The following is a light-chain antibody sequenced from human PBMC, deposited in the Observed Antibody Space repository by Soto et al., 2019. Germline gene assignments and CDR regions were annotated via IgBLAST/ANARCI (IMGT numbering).Light chain of an antibody. Sequence: QSALTQPASVSGSPGQSITISCTGTSSDVGGYIYVSWYQQHPGKAPKLMIYEVSNRPSGVSNRFSGSKSGNTASLTISGLQAEDEAEYYCSSYTSSSTLVFGGGTMLTVL. J-gene: IGLJ2*01. CDR1: SSDVGGYIY. CDR3: SSYTSSSTLV. CDR2: EVS. V-gene: IGLV2-14*01.